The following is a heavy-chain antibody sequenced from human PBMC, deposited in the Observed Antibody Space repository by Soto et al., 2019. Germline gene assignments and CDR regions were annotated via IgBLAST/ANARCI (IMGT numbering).Heavy chain of an antibody. CDR1: GGTFSSYA. J-gene: IGHJ6*02. V-gene: IGHV1-69*13. CDR3: AAGGGSYDYYGMDV. D-gene: IGHD1-26*01. CDR2: IIPIFGTA. Sequence: GASVKVSCKASGGTFSSYAISWVRQAPGQGLEWMGGIIPIFGTANYAQKFQGRVTITADESTSTAYMELSSLRSEDTAVYYCAAGGGSYDYYGMDVWGQGTTVTVSS.